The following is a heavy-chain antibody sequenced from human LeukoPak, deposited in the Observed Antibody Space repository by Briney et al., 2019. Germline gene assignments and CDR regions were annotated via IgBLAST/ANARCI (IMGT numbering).Heavy chain of an antibody. V-gene: IGHV3-53*01. D-gene: IGHD2-21*02. Sequence: PGGSLRLSCAASGFTVSSIYMSWIRQAPGKGLEWVSLIYTGGTTYYADSVKGRFTISRDNSKNTVYLQMNSLRAGDTAVYYCARCRGDCPIDYWGQGTLVTVSS. CDR2: IYTGGTT. J-gene: IGHJ4*02. CDR1: GFTVSSIY. CDR3: ARCRGDCPIDY.